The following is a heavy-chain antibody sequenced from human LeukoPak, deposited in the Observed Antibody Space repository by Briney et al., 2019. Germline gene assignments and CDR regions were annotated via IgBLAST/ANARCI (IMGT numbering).Heavy chain of an antibody. D-gene: IGHD2-15*01. CDR2: INHSGST. V-gene: IGHV4-34*01. CDR1: GGSFSGYY. CDR3: ARARDIGYMDV. Sequence: SETLSLTCAVYGGSFSGYYWSWIRQPPGKGLEWIGEINHSGSTNYNPSLKSRVTISVDTSKNQFSLELSSVTAADTAVYYCARARDIGYMDVWGKGTTVTVSS. J-gene: IGHJ6*03.